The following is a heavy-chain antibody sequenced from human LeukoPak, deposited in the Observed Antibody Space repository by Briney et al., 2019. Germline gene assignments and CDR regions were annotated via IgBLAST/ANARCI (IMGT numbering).Heavy chain of an antibody. Sequence: SETLSLTCTVSGGSISSYYWSWIRQPAGKGLEWIGRIYTSGSINYNPSLKSRVTMSVDTSKNQFSLKLSSVTAADTAVYYCARAMNASGVVITNWFDPWGQGTLVTVSS. V-gene: IGHV4-4*07. CDR2: IYTSGSI. D-gene: IGHD3-3*01. CDR1: GGSISSYY. CDR3: ARAMNASGVVITNWFDP. J-gene: IGHJ5*02.